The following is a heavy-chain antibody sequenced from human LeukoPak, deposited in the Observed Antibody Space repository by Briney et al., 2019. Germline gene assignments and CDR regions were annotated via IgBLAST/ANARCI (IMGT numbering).Heavy chain of an antibody. Sequence: PSETLSLTCAVYGGSFSGYYWSWIRQPPGKGLEWIGEINHSGSTNYNPSLKSRVTISVDTSKNQFSLKLSSVTAADTAVYYCAIVESGSWFDPWGQGTLVTVSS. D-gene: IGHD2-15*01. CDR2: INHSGST. CDR3: AIVESGSWFDP. V-gene: IGHV4-34*01. CDR1: GGSFSGYY. J-gene: IGHJ5*02.